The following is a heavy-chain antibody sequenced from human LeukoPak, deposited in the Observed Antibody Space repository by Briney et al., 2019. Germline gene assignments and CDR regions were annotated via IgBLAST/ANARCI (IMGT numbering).Heavy chain of an antibody. J-gene: IGHJ4*02. V-gene: IGHV3-23*01. CDR3: AKGQRGYDSSGYYYGY. CDR2: ISGSGGST. D-gene: IGHD3-22*01. CDR1: GFTFSSYA. Sequence: PGGSLRLSCAASGFTFSSYAMSWVRQAPGKGLEWVSAISGSGGSTYYADSVKGRFTISRDNSKNTLYLQMNSLRAEDTAVYYCAKGQRGYDSSGYYYGYWGQGTPVTVSS.